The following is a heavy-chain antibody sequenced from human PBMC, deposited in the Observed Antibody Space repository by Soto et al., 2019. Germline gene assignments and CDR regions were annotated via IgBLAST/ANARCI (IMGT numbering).Heavy chain of an antibody. CDR2: ISGSGGST. D-gene: IGHD2-15*01. CDR3: AKGWGEGIVVVVAATRTFVFDY. J-gene: IGHJ4*02. Sequence: PGGSLRLSCAASGFTFSSYAMSWVRQAPGKGLEWASAISGSGGSTYYADSVKGRFTISRDNSKNTLYLQMNSLRAEDTAVYYCAKGWGEGIVVVVAATRTFVFDYWGQGNLVTVSS. CDR1: GFTFSSYA. V-gene: IGHV3-23*01.